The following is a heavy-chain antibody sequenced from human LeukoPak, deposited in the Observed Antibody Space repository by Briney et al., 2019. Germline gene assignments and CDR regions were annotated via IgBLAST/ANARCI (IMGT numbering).Heavy chain of an antibody. CDR2: IYYTGDT. D-gene: IGHD6-13*01. CDR1: GVSISSYY. CDR3: TRHPRIIAGNPYFDY. V-gene: IGHV4-59*08. J-gene: IGHJ4*02. Sequence: PSETLSLTCTVSGVSISSYYWNWIRQAPGKGLEWIGYIYYTGDTKFNPSLKSRVTISLDTSKNRFSLKLTSVTAADTAVYYCTRHPRIIAGNPYFDYWGQGTVVTVSS.